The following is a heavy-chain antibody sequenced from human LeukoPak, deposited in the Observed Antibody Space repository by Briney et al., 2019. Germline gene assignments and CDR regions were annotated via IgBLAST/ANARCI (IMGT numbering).Heavy chain of an antibody. V-gene: IGHV3-21*01. CDR1: GFTFSSYT. CDR2: ISSTSSYI. J-gene: IGHJ4*02. CDR3: AKESSAWYYFDY. D-gene: IGHD6-19*01. Sequence: PGGTLRLSCAASGFTFSSYTMNSVRQAPGKGLEWVSSISSTSSYIHYADSVKGRFTISRDSAKNSLYLQMDSLRAEDTAVYYCAKESSAWYYFDYWGQGTLVTVSS.